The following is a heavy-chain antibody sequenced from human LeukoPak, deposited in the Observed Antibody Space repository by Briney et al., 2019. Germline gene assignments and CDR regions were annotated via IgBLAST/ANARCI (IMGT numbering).Heavy chain of an antibody. CDR1: GYTFTSYG. CDR2: ISAYNGNT. J-gene: IGHJ5*02. V-gene: IGHV1-18*01. CDR3: ARDGGVGYCSSTSCHRGYNWFDP. D-gene: IGHD2-2*01. Sequence: ASVKVSCKASGYTFTSYGISWVRQAPGQGLEWMGWISAYNGNTNYAQKLQGRVTMTTDTSTSTAYMELRSLRSDDTAVYYCARDGGVGYCSSTSCHRGYNWFDPWGQGTLVTVSS.